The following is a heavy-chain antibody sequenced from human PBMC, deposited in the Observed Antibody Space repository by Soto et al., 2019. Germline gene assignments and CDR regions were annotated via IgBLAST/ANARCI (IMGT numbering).Heavy chain of an antibody. Sequence: PGGSLRLSCAAFGYTFRNYAMSWVRQAPGKGLEWVSAISGSGASTYYADSVKGRFTISRDNSKNTLYLQMNSLRAEDTAVYYCAKDYYGDWNFDYWGQGTLVTVSS. CDR1: GYTFRNYA. D-gene: IGHD4-17*01. CDR2: ISGSGAST. CDR3: AKDYYGDWNFDY. V-gene: IGHV3-23*01. J-gene: IGHJ4*02.